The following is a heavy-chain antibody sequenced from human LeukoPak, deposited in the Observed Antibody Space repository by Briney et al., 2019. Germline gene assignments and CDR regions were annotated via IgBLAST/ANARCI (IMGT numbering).Heavy chain of an antibody. V-gene: IGHV1-69*06. CDR1: GGTFSSYA. CDR2: IIPIFGTA. D-gene: IGHD3-10*01. Sequence: SVKVSCKASGGTFSSYAISWVRQAPGQGLEWMGGIIPIFGTANYAQKFQGRVTITADKSTSTAYMELSSLRSEDTAVYYCARRMVRGVVFDYWGQGTLVTVSS. J-gene: IGHJ4*02. CDR3: ARRMVRGVVFDY.